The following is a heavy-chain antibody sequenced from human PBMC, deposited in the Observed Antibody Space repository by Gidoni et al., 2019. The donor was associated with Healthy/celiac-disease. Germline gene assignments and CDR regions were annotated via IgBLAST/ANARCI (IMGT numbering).Heavy chain of an antibody. CDR1: GFPVSRAE. Sequence: EVQLVESGGGLVQPGGSMRLSCAAAGFPVSRAELTCIRQAPGKGLEWVSDISSGGSTIYYAASVKGRFTISRGNAKNSLYLKMNSLRAEDTAVYYCARGFVYSSSPQPFNYYYYGMDVWGQGTTVTVSS. J-gene: IGHJ6*02. V-gene: IGHV3-48*03. CDR2: ISSGGSTI. CDR3: ARGFVYSSSPQPFNYYYYGMDV. D-gene: IGHD6-6*01.